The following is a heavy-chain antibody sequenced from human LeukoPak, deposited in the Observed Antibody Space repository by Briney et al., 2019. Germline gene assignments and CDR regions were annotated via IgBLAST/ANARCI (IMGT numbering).Heavy chain of an antibody. J-gene: IGHJ6*03. CDR2: INPSGGGT. CDR3: ARGDYYYYYMDV. CDR1: GXTFASYX. V-gene: IGHV1-46*01. Sequence: SXXASGXTFASYXMHWXRQAPGXXXXXXGIINPSGGGTSYAQKFQGRVTMTRDTSTSTVYMELSSLRSEDTAVYYCARGDYYYYYMDVWGKGTTVTVSS.